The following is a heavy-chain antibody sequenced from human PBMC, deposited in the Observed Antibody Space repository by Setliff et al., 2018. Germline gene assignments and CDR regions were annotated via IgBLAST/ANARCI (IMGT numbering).Heavy chain of an antibody. D-gene: IGHD5-12*01. CDR1: GASISSYY. CDR2: ISTSGNT. Sequence: SSETLSLTCSVSGASISSYYWSWIRQPAGKGLEWIGRISTSGNTNYNPSLKSRVTVSLDTSKNQFSLKLTSMTAADTAVYYCARDQWVRSPPLYFSYSMDVWGQGTTVTVSS. J-gene: IGHJ6*02. V-gene: IGHV4-4*07. CDR3: ARDQWVRSPPLYFSYSMDV.